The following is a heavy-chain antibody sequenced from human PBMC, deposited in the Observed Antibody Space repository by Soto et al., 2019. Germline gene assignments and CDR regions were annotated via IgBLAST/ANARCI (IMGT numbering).Heavy chain of an antibody. J-gene: IGHJ4*02. V-gene: IGHV4-34*01. CDR1: GGSFSGYY. D-gene: IGHD5-12*01. Sequence: SETLSLTCAAYGGSFSGYYWSWIRQPPGKGLEWIGEINHSGSTNYNPSLKSRVTISVDTSKNQFSLKLSSVTAADTAVYYCARGRWLRSSLDYWGQGTLVTVS. CDR3: ARGRWLRSSLDY. CDR2: INHSGST.